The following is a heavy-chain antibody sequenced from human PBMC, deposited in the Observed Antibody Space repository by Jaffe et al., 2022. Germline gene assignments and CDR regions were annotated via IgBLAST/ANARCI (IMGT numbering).Heavy chain of an antibody. J-gene: IGHJ4*02. CDR1: GGNFRSYA. D-gene: IGHD1-26*01. CDR3: ARVRGSPTLGYFDY. Sequence: QVQLVQSGAEVKKPGSSVKVSCKASGGNFRSYAISWVRQAPGQGLEWMGGIIPIFGTTNYAQKFQGRVTITTDESTSTAYMELSSLRSEDTAVYYCARVRGSPTLGYFDYWGQGTLVTVSS. V-gene: IGHV1-69*05. CDR2: IIPIFGTT.